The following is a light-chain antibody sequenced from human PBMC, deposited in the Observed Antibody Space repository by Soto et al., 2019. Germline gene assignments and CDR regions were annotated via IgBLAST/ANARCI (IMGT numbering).Light chain of an antibody. CDR3: SSYTSSTTLKV. CDR1: SSDDGGYNY. Sequence: QSVRTQPASVSGSPGQSITISCTGTSSDDGGYNYVSWYQQHPGKAPKLMIYDVSNRPSGVSNRFSGSKSGNTASLTISGLQAEDEADYYCSSYTSSTTLKVFGGGTKVTVL. J-gene: IGLJ2*01. CDR2: DVS. V-gene: IGLV2-14*03.